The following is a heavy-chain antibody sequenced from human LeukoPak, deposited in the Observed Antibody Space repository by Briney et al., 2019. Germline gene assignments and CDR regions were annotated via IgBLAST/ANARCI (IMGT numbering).Heavy chain of an antibody. CDR1: GGSISSYY. Sequence: SETLSLTCTVSGGSISSYYWSWIRQPPGKGLEWIGYIYYSGSTNYNPSLKSRVTISVDTFKNQFSLKLSSVTAADTAVYYCAREVGATRSYYYYGMDVWGQGTTVTV. CDR3: AREVGATRSYYYYGMDV. D-gene: IGHD1-26*01. V-gene: IGHV4-59*12. J-gene: IGHJ6*02. CDR2: IYYSGST.